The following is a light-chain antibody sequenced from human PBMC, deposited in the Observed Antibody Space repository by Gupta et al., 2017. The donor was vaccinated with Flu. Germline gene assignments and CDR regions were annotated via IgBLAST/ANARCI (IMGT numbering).Light chain of an antibody. J-gene: IGKJ2*01. V-gene: IGKV4-1*01. Sequence: NCKSSQSVLYSATNKNYLAWYQQKSGQPPKLLIYWASTRESGVPDRFSGSGSGTDFTLTISSLQAEDVAVYYCQQYYGTPYTFGQGTKLEIK. CDR3: QQYYGTPYT. CDR1: QSVLYSATNKNY. CDR2: WAS.